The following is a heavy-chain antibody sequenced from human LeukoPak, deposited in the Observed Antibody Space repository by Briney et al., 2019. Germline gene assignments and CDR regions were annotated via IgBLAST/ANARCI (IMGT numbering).Heavy chain of an antibody. CDR2: INPNSGGT. J-gene: IGHJ3*02. CDR1: GYTFTGYY. V-gene: IGHV1-2*02. D-gene: IGHD3-16*02. Sequence: ASVKVSCKASGYTFTGYYMHWVRQAPGQGLEWMGWINPNSGGTNYAQKFQGRVTRTRDTSISTAYMELSRLRSDDTAVYYCARDKSYDYVWGSYRLDAFDIWGQGTMVTVSS. CDR3: ARDKSYDYVWGSYRLDAFDI.